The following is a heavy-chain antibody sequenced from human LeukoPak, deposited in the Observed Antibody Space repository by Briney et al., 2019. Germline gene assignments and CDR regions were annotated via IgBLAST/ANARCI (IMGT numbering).Heavy chain of an antibody. V-gene: IGHV4-30-2*01. CDR3: ARGLDYYGSGSYYKSGYAFDI. J-gene: IGHJ3*02. CDR2: IYHSGST. D-gene: IGHD3-10*01. CDR1: GGSISSGGYS. Sequence: SETLSLTCAVSGGSISSGGYSWSWIRQPPGKGLEWIGYIYHSGSTYYNPSLKSRVTISVDRSKNQFSLKLSSVTAADTAVYYCARGLDYYGSGSYYKSGYAFDIWGQGTMVTVSS.